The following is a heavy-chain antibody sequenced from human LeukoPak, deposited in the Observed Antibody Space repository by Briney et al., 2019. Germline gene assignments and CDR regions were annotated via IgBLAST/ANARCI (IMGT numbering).Heavy chain of an antibody. Sequence: SETLSLTCTVSGGSISSYYWSWIRQPAGKGLEWIGRTYTSGSTNYNPSLKSRVTMSVDTSKNQFSLKLSSVTAADTAVYYCARVHGSGSYYYMDVWGKGTTVTISS. D-gene: IGHD6-19*01. V-gene: IGHV4-4*07. CDR1: GGSISSYY. CDR2: TYTSGST. CDR3: ARVHGSGSYYYMDV. J-gene: IGHJ6*03.